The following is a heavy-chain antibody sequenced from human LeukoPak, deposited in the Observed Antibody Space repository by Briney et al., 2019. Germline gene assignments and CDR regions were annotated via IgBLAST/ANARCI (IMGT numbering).Heavy chain of an antibody. CDR3: ARRRAEGGNNGHDNWFDP. J-gene: IGHJ5*02. CDR2: ICYSGGN. V-gene: IGHV4-59*08. Sequence: SETLSLTCAVSGDSIRSYCWSWIRQPPGKGLDWLWCICYSGGNHYTPSLKSRVPISIDTSKNQFPLRRTSVTAADTAVHYCARRRAEGGNNGHDNWFDPWGQGGLVTVSS. CDR1: GDSIRSYC. D-gene: IGHD5-24*01.